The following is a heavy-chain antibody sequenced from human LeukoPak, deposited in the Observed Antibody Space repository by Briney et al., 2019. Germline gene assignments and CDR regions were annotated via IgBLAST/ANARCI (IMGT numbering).Heavy chain of an antibody. V-gene: IGHV1-2*02. CDR3: ARDREDSSTSFDY. J-gene: IGHJ4*02. D-gene: IGHD6-6*01. CDR1: GYTFTGYY. Sequence: ASVKVSCKASGYTFTGYYMHWVRQAPGQGLEWMGWINPSSGGTNYAQKFQGRVTMTRDTSISTAYMELSRLRSDDTAVYYCARDREDSSTSFDYWGQGTLVTVSS. CDR2: INPSSGGT.